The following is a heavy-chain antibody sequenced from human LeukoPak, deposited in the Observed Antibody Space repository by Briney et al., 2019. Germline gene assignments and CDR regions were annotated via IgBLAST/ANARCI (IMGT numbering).Heavy chain of an antibody. D-gene: IGHD2-15*01. J-gene: IGHJ4*02. V-gene: IGHV1-2*02. Sequence: ASVKVSCKASGYTFTDYYMHWVRQAPGQGLEWMGWINPHSGGTDHAQKFQGRVTMTRDTSISTAYMELSRLRSDDTAVYYCARSAAVVVAATDYWGQGTLVTVSS. CDR2: INPHSGGT. CDR1: GYTFTDYY. CDR3: ARSAAVVVAATDY.